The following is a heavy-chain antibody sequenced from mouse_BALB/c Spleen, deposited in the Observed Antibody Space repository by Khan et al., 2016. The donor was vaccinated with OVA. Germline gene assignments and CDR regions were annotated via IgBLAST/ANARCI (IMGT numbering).Heavy chain of an antibody. CDR3: TRAYYRYYFDY. V-gene: IGHV1S134*01. CDR2: IYPGNGYT. Sequence: EVQLQESGAELGRPGSSVKLSCKTAGSTFTSFGIKWVKQRPGQGLQWIGYIYPGNGYTEYNAKFQGKAILTSDTSSSTAYMQLRSLTSEDSAMSFCTRAYYRYYFDYWGQGTTLTVSS. D-gene: IGHD2-12*01. CDR1: GSTFTSFG. J-gene: IGHJ2*01.